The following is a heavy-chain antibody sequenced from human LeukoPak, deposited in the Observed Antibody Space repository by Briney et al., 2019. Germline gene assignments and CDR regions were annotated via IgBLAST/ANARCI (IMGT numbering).Heavy chain of an antibody. Sequence: GGSLRLSCAASGFTFSSYTMNWVRQAPGKGLEWVSSISSTTSYIYYADSVKGRFTISRDNTKNSLFLQMNSLRGEDTAVYYCARVAMTSTLYYQYYYMDVWGKGTTVTVSS. CDR1: GFTFSSYT. J-gene: IGHJ6*03. CDR3: ARVAMTSTLYYQYYYMDV. V-gene: IGHV3-21*01. CDR2: ISSTTSYI. D-gene: IGHD2-21*02.